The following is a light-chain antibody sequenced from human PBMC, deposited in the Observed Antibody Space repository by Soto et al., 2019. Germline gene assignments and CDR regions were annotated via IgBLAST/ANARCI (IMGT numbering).Light chain of an antibody. Sequence: EIVLTQSPGTLSLSPGERATLSCRASQSVSSSYLAWYQQKPGQAPRLLIYGASSRATGIPDRFSGSGSGKDFTLTISRLEPEDFAVYYFQQYGSSPWTFGQWTKVEIK. V-gene: IGKV3-20*01. J-gene: IGKJ1*01. CDR1: QSVSSSY. CDR2: GAS. CDR3: QQYGSSPWT.